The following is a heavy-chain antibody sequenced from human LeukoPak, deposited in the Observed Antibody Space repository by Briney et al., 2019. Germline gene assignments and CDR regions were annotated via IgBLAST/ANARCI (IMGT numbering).Heavy chain of an antibody. J-gene: IGHJ5*02. Sequence: PSETLSLTCTVSGGSIFSYYWSWIRQPPGKGLEWIGYIYYSGSTNYNPSLKSRVTISVDTSKNQFSLKLSSVTAADTAVYYCARQFNDYGGWFDPWGQGTLVTVSS. CDR1: GGSIFSYY. D-gene: IGHD4/OR15-4a*01. CDR2: IYYSGST. V-gene: IGHV4-59*08. CDR3: ARQFNDYGGWFDP.